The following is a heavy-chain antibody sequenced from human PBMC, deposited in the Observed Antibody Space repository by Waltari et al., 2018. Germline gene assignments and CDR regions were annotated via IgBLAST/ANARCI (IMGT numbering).Heavy chain of an antibody. V-gene: IGHV1-18*01. J-gene: IGHJ4*02. CDR3: ARDQSVATILAAAATESLDY. CDR2: ISAYNGNT. Sequence: QVQLVQSGAEVKKPGASVKVSCKASGYTFTSYGISWVRQAPGQGFEWMGWISAYNGNTNYAQKLQGRVTMTTDTSTSTAYMELRSLRSDDTAVYYCARDQSVATILAAAATESLDYWGQGTLVTVSS. D-gene: IGHD6-13*01. CDR1: GYTFTSYG.